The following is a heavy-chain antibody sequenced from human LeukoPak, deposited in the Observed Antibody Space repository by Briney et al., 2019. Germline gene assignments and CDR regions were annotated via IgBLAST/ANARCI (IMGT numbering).Heavy chain of an antibody. CDR3: ARSMAYGDY. CDR1: GITFSDHY. CDR2: TRNKANSYTT. J-gene: IGHJ4*02. D-gene: IGHD6-6*01. Sequence: PGGSLRLSCAASGITFSDHYMDWVRQAPGKGLEWVGRTRNKANSYTTEYAASVKGRFTISRDDSRNSLYLQMNSLRDEDTAVYYCARSMAYGDYWGQGTLVTVSS. V-gene: IGHV3-72*01.